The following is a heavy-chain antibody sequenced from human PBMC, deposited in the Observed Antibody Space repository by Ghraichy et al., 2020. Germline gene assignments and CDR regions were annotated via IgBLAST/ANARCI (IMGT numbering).Heavy chain of an antibody. Sequence: SETLSLTCTVSGGSISSYYWSWIRQPPGKGLEWIGYIYYSGSTNYNPSLKSRVTISVDTSKNQFSLKLSSVTAADTAVYYCARQKLGYCSGGSCFSEDYFDYWGQGTLVTVSS. D-gene: IGHD2-15*01. CDR2: IYYSGST. CDR3: ARQKLGYCSGGSCFSEDYFDY. V-gene: IGHV4-59*08. J-gene: IGHJ4*02. CDR1: GGSISSYY.